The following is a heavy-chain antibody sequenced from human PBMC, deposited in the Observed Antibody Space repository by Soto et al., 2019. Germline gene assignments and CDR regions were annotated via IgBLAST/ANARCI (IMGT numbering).Heavy chain of an antibody. D-gene: IGHD3-10*02. V-gene: IGHV1-69*12. Sequence: QVQVVQSGAEVRKPGSSVKVSCKTSGGTFKSYEITWVRQAPGQGLEWVGGIIPLFRTPNYAQKFQGRVTIPAGHPHSTPSMVLSSLTYDYTAMYSFGNPPSPICPTYVFAQPFHLWAHGTRGTVS. CDR3: GNPPSPICPTYVFAQPFHL. CDR2: IIPLFRTP. CDR1: GGTFKSYE. J-gene: IGHJ3*01.